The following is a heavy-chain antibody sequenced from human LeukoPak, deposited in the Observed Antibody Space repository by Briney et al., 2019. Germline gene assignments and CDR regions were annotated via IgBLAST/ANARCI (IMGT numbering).Heavy chain of an antibody. V-gene: IGHV4-59*01. Sequence: SETLSLTCTVSAGSISNYFWNWIRQPPGKGLEWIGYIHSSGSTNYNPSLKSRLTTSVDTSKNQFSLKLSSVTAADTAVYYCARPTMVRGVITPGGFDPWGQGTLVTVSS. CDR1: AGSISNYF. CDR3: ARPTMVRGVITPGGFDP. CDR2: IHSSGST. J-gene: IGHJ5*02. D-gene: IGHD3-10*01.